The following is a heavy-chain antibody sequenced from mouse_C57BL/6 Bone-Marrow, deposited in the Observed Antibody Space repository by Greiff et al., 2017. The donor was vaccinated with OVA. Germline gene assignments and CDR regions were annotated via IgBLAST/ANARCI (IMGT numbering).Heavy chain of an antibody. CDR2: IYPETGGT. CDR1: GYTFTDYE. V-gene: IGHV1-15*01. D-gene: IGHD1-3*01. J-gene: IGHJ1*03. CDR3: TREGEVGPDYWYFDV. Sequence: VQLQQSGAELVRPGASVTLSCKASGYTFTDYEMHWVKQTPVHGLEWIGAIYPETGGTAYNQKFKGKAILTADKSSRAAYMERRSLTSEDSAVYYGTREGEVGPDYWYFDVWGTGTTVTVSS.